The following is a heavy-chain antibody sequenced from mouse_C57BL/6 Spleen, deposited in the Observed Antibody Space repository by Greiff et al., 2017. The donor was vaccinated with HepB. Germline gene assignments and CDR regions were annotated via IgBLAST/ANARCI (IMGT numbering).Heavy chain of an antibody. J-gene: IGHJ2*01. CDR2: INPNNGGT. Sequence: EVMLVESGPELVKPGASVKIPCKASGYTFTDYNMDWVKQSHGKSLEWIGDINPNNGGTIYNQKFKGKATLTVDKSSSTAYMELRSLTSEDTAVYYCARRVDGYSDYWGQGTTLTVSS. V-gene: IGHV1-18*01. CDR3: ARRVDGYSDY. D-gene: IGHD2-3*01. CDR1: GYTFTDYN.